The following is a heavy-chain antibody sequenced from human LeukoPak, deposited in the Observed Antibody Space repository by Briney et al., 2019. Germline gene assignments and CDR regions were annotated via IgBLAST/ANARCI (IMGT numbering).Heavy chain of an antibody. V-gene: IGHV3-30*04. CDR1: GVTFSSYA. J-gene: IGHJ4*02. CDR3: ARDPYYYDSSGFDY. Sequence: PGGSLRLSCAASGVTFSSYAMHWVRQAPGKGLEWVAVISYDGSNKYYADSVKGRFTISRDNSKNTLYLQMNSLRAEDTAVYYCARDPYYYDSSGFDYWGQGTLVTVSS. D-gene: IGHD3-22*01. CDR2: ISYDGSNK.